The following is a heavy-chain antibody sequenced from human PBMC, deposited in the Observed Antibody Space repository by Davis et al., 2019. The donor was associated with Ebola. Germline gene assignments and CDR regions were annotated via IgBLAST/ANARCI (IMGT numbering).Heavy chain of an antibody. CDR1: GYSFASYW. V-gene: IGHV5-51*01. J-gene: IGHJ3*02. Sequence: GESLKISCKASGYSFASYWIGWVRQMPGKGLEWMGLIYPGDSDTRYSPSFEGQATISADKSIKSAFLQWRSLKASDTAMYYCASLRRTITGMDDAFDIWGQGTLVTVSS. CDR3: ASLRRTITGMDDAFDI. D-gene: IGHD2-8*02. CDR2: IYPGDSDT.